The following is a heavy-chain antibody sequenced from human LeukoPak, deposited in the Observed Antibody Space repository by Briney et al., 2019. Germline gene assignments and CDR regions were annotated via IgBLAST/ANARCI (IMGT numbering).Heavy chain of an antibody. CDR1: GGTFISYA. Sequence: SVKVSCKASGGTFISYAISWVRQAPGQGLEWMGGIIPIFGTANYAQKFQGRATITIDTSASTAYMELSSLRSEDTAVYYCARGSRIGSQTYYFDYWGLGTLVTVSS. CDR3: ARGSRIGSQTYYFDY. CDR2: IIPIFGTA. V-gene: IGHV1-69*05. J-gene: IGHJ4*02. D-gene: IGHD2-2*01.